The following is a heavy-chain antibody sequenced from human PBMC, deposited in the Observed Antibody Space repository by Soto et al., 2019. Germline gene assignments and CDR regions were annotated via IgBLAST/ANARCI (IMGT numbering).Heavy chain of an antibody. D-gene: IGHD3-22*01. V-gene: IGHV4-39*01. CDR3: ARLNRYYIDSSGYGPIDY. Sequence: PSETLSLTCTVSGGSISSSSYYWGWIRQPPGKGLEWIGSIYYSGSTYYNPSLKSRVTISVDTSKNQFSLKLSSVTAADTAVYYCARLNRYYIDSSGYGPIDYWGQGTMVTVYS. CDR1: GGSISSSSYY. CDR2: IYYSGST. J-gene: IGHJ4*02.